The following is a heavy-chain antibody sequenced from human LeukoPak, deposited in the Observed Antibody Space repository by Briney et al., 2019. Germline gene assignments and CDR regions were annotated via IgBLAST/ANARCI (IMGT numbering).Heavy chain of an antibody. CDR1: GFTFDDYV. CDR3: ARDPEVYGDYAHAFDI. J-gene: IGHJ3*02. Sequence: PGRSLRLSCAASGFTFDDYVMHWVRQAPGKGLEWVSGITWNSDTIAYADSVKGRFTISRDNAKNTLYLQMNSLRAEDTAVYYCARDPEVYGDYAHAFDIWGQGTMVTVSS. V-gene: IGHV3-9*01. D-gene: IGHD4-17*01. CDR2: ITWNSDTI.